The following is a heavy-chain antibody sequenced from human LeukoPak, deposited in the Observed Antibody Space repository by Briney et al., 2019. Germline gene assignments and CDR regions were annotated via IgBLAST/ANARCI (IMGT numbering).Heavy chain of an antibody. CDR2: ISSSSSYI. J-gene: IGHJ4*02. V-gene: IGHV3-21*01. CDR3: ASHGLRSSEFDY. Sequence: GGSLRLSCAASGFTFSSYAMSWVRQAPGKGLEWVSSISSSSSYIYYADSVKGRFTISRDNTKNSLYLQMNSLRAEDTAVYYCASHGLRSSEFDYWGQGTLVTVSS. CDR1: GFTFSSYA. D-gene: IGHD5-12*01.